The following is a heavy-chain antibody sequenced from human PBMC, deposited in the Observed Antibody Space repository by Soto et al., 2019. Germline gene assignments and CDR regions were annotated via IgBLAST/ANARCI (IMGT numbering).Heavy chain of an antibody. V-gene: IGHV3-23*01. CDR3: AKTEAVAGYYFDY. Sequence: GGSLRLSCAASGFTFSSYGMHWVRQAPGKGLEWVAAISGSSGSTYYADSVKGRFTISRDNSKNTLYLQMNSLRAEDTAVYYCAKTEAVAGYYFDYWGQGTLVTVSS. CDR2: ISGSSGST. CDR1: GFTFSSYG. D-gene: IGHD6-19*01. J-gene: IGHJ4*02.